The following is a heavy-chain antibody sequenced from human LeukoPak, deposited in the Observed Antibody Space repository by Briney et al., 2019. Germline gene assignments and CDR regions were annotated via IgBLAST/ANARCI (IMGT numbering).Heavy chain of an antibody. J-gene: IGHJ5*02. CDR3: ARGLGDGYNLGWFDP. V-gene: IGHV4-30-2*01. CDR2: IYHSGST. CDR1: GGSVSSGSYS. Sequence: PSETLSLTCTVSGGSVSSGSYSWSWIRQPPGKGLEWIGYIYHSGSTYYNPSLKSRVTISVDRSKNQFSLKLSSVTAADTAVYYCARGLGDGYNLGWFDPWGQGTLVTVSS. D-gene: IGHD5-24*01.